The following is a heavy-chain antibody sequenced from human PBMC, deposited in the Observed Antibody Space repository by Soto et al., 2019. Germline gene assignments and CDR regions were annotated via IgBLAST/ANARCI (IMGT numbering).Heavy chain of an antibody. CDR2: INHSGST. Sequence: SETLSLTCAVYGGSFSGYYWSWIRQPPGKGLEWIGEINHSGSTNYNPSLKSRVTISVDTSKNQFSLKLSSVTAADTAVYYCARGGLRYYDFWSGYYTGPPRYYMDVWGKGTTVTVSS. V-gene: IGHV4-34*01. D-gene: IGHD3-3*01. CDR1: GGSFSGYY. J-gene: IGHJ6*03. CDR3: ARGGLRYYDFWSGYYTGPPRYYMDV.